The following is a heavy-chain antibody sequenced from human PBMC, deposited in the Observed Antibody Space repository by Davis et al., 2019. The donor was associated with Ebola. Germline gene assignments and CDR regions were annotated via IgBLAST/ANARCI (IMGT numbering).Heavy chain of an antibody. D-gene: IGHD3-10*01. V-gene: IGHV5-51*01. CDR2: IFPGDSDT. J-gene: IGHJ4*02. CDR3: ARRIGSGSGDF. CDR1: GYSFTSYW. Sequence: GESLKISCKASGYSFTSYWIGWVRQMPGKGLEWMGIIFPGDSDTRYSPSLQGQVTMSADKSISTAYLQWSSLKASDSGMYYCARRIGSGSGDFWGQGTLVTVSS.